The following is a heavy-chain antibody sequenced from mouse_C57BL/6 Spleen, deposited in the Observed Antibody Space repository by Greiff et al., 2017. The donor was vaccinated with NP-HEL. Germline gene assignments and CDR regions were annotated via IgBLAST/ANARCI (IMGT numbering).Heavy chain of an antibody. J-gene: IGHJ2*01. CDR1: GFTFSDYG. Sequence: EVQLMESGGGLVKPGGSLKLSCAASGFTFSDYGMHWVRQAPEKGLEWVAYISSGSSTIYYADTVKGRFTISRDNAKNTLFLQMTSLRSEDTAMYYCARREVTGGFDYWGQGTTLTVSS. D-gene: IGHD2-2*01. CDR3: ARREVTGGFDY. V-gene: IGHV5-17*01. CDR2: ISSGSSTI.